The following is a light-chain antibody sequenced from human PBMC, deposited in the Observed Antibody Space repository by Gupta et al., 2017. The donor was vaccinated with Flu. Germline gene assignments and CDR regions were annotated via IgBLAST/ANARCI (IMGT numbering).Light chain of an antibody. CDR1: QGIRNY. J-gene: IGKJ2*03. Sequence: DIQMTQSPSSLSASVGDRVTITCQASQGIRNYLNWYQQKPGKAPKLLVYDASNLETGVPSRFSGSGSGTDFTLTISSLQPEDIATYYCQQDDNLPVGFGQGTKVEI. V-gene: IGKV1-33*01. CDR3: QQDDNLPVG. CDR2: DAS.